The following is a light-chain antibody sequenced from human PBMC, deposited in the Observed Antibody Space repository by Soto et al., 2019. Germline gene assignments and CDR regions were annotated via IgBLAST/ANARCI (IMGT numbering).Light chain of an antibody. J-gene: IGKJ5*01. Sequence: EIVMTLSPAALSVSKGERATLSFRASQSVSSNLAWYQQKPGQAPRLLIYGASTRATGIPARFSGSGSGTEFTLTISCLQPEDIATHYCQQYENLPTFCEVRLLEVK. V-gene: IGKV3-15*01. CDR2: GAS. CDR1: QSVSSN. CDR3: QQYENLPT.